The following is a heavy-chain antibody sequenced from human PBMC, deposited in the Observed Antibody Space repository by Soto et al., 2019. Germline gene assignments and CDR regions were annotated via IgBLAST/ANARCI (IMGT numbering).Heavy chain of an antibody. Sequence: SETLSLTCTVSGGSISSGDYYWSWIRQHPGKGLEWIGYLYYTGSTYYNPSLRSRLTISADTSKNQFSLKPSSVTAADTAVYYCAREYYYDSGGYYVYSWGQGTLVTVSS. D-gene: IGHD3-22*01. V-gene: IGHV4-31*03. CDR3: AREYYYDSGGYYVYS. CDR2: LYYTGST. J-gene: IGHJ4*02. CDR1: GGSISSGDYY.